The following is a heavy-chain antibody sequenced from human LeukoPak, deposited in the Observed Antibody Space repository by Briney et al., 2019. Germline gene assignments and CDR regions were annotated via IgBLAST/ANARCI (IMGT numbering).Heavy chain of an antibody. Sequence: ASVKVSCKASGGTFSSYAISWVRQAPGQGLEWMRGIIPIFGTANYAQKFQGRVTITADESTSTAYMELSSLRSEDTAVYYCARRLTTYYYDSSGYPFDYWGQGTLVTVSS. D-gene: IGHD3-22*01. V-gene: IGHV1-69*13. CDR2: IIPIFGTA. CDR3: ARRLTTYYYDSSGYPFDY. CDR1: GGTFSSYA. J-gene: IGHJ4*02.